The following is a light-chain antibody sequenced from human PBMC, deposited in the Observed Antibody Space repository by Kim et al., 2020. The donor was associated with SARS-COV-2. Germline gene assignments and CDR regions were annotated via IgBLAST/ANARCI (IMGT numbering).Light chain of an antibody. CDR2: EVS. V-gene: IGLV2-8*01. J-gene: IGLJ2*01. CDR3: SSYAGSNNVI. Sequence: QSALTQPPSASGSPGQSVTISCTGTSSDVGAYNFISWYLQHPGKAPKLVIYEVSKRPSGVPDRFSGSKSGNTASLTVSGLQAEDEADYYCSSYAGSNNVIFGGGTQLTVL. CDR1: SSDVGAYNF.